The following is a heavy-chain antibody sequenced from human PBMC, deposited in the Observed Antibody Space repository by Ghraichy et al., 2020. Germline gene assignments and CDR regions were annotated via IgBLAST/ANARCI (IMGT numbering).Heavy chain of an antibody. Sequence: GGSLRLSCAASGFIFSSYAMSWLRHAPGNGLEWVSTISNSGGSTYYADSVKGRFTISRDNSKDTLYLQMNSLRAEDTDVYYCAKRPDGSSPDYWGQGTLVTVSS. CDR2: ISNSGGST. D-gene: IGHD3-10*01. CDR3: AKRPDGSSPDY. V-gene: IGHV3-23*01. CDR1: GFIFSSYA. J-gene: IGHJ4*02.